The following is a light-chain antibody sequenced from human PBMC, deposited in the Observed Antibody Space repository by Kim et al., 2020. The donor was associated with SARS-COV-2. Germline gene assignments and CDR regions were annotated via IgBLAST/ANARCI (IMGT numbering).Light chain of an antibody. Sequence: PGQTTSITGSGYDLGDKYVSGYQQKPGQSPVVVIDQDNPRPSGIPERFSGSNSGNTATLTVSGTQAMDEADYYCQAWDSSNHNYVFGAGTKVTVL. CDR1: DLGDKY. CDR3: QAWDSSNHNYV. J-gene: IGLJ1*01. V-gene: IGLV3-1*01. CDR2: QDN.